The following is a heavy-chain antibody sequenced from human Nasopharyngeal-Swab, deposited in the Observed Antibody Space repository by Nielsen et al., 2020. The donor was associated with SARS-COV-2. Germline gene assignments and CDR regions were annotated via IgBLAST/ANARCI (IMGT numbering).Heavy chain of an antibody. CDR3: ARERRSGLRYYFDY. J-gene: IGHJ4*02. V-gene: IGHV3-53*01. Sequence: GESLKISCAASGFTVSTNYMSWVRQAPGKGLEWVSVIYPDDITSYVDSVKGRFTTSRENSKNTLYLQMNSLRAEDTAVYYCARERRSGLRYYFDYWGQGTLVTVSS. D-gene: IGHD3-22*01. CDR2: IYPDDIT. CDR1: GFTVSTNY.